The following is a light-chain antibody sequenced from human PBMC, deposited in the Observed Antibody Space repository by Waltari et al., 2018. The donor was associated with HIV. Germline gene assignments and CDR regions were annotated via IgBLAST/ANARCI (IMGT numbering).Light chain of an antibody. CDR3: ASYGGTNDLV. J-gene: IGLJ3*02. CDR2: EVT. V-gene: IGLV2-8*01. CDR1: RSDMGGYHY. Sequence: QSALTQPPSASGSPGQSVALSCTGTRSDMGGYHYVPWSQQHPGKAPQLMIFEVTKRPSGVPDRVSGSKSGNTASLTVSGLQAEDEADYYCASYGGTNDLVFGGGTKLTVL.